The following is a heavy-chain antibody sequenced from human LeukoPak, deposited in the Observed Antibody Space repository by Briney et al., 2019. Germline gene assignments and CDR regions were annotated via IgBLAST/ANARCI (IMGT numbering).Heavy chain of an antibody. J-gene: IGHJ5*02. Sequence: GGSLRLSCAASGFTFSSYSMNWVRLAPGKGLEWVSSISSSSSYIYYADPVKGRFTISRDNAKNSLYLQMNSLRAEDTAVYYCARASHRLAATTNWFDPWGQGTLVTVSS. CDR3: ARASHRLAATTNWFDP. CDR1: GFTFSSYS. V-gene: IGHV3-21*01. D-gene: IGHD2-15*01. CDR2: ISSSSSYI.